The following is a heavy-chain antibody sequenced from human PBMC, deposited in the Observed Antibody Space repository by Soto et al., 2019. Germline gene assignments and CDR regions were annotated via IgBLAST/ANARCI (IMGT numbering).Heavy chain of an antibody. Sequence: QVQLQESGPGLVKPSQTLSLTCTVSGGSISSGDYYWSWIRRPPGKGLEWIGYIYYSGSTYYNPSLKXRXTXSXXTSKHQFSLTLSSVTAADTAVYSCARVRGVTYFDYWGQGTLVTVSS. J-gene: IGHJ4*02. V-gene: IGHV4-30-4*01. CDR2: IYYSGST. CDR3: ARVRGVTYFDY. D-gene: IGHD3-10*01. CDR1: GGSISSGDYY.